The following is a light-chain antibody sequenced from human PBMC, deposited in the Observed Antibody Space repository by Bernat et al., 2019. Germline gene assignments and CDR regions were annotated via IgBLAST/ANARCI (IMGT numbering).Light chain of an antibody. J-gene: IGKJ3*01. V-gene: IGKV3-20*01. CDR3: QQYGSIPFT. Sequence: EIVLTQSPATLSLSPGERASLSCRASQSVGTNYLAWFQQKPGQPPRLLISGTSRRATGIPDRFSGGGSGTDFTLTISRLEPEDFAVYYCQQYGSIPFTFGPGTKVDIK. CDR1: QSVGTNY. CDR2: GTS.